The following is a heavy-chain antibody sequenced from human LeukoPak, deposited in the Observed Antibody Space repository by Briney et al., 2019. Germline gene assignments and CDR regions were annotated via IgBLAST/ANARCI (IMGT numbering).Heavy chain of an antibody. CDR1: GGSFSGYY. Sequence: SETLSLTCAVYGGSFSGYYWNWIRQPPGRGLEWIGEINHSGSTNYNPSLKSRVTISIDTSKNQFSLKLSSVASADTAVYYCATRPTPPYYYYYMDVWAKGTTVTVSS. CDR3: ATRPTPPYYYYYMDV. J-gene: IGHJ6*03. CDR2: INHSGST. V-gene: IGHV4-34*01. D-gene: IGHD4-23*01.